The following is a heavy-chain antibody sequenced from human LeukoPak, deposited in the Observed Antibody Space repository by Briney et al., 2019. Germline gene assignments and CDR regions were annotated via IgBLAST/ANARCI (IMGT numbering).Heavy chain of an antibody. CDR1: GFTFSDYY. J-gene: IGHJ4*02. D-gene: IGHD3-22*01. CDR2: ISSSGSTI. Sequence: GGSLRLSCAASGFTFSDYYMSWIRQAPGKGLEWVSYISSSGSTIYYADSVKGRFTISRDNAKNSLYLQMNSLRAEDTAVYYCATSSHDSSGYRQDLDYWGQGTLVTVSS. V-gene: IGHV3-11*01. CDR3: ATSSHDSSGYRQDLDY.